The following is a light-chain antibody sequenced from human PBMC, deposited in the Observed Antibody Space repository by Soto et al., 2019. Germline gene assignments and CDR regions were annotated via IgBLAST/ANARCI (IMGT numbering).Light chain of an antibody. Sequence: EIQMTQSPSSLSASVGDRVTITCRASQSFGRYLNWYQQKPGESPQLLIYTASSLQSGVPSRFSGSGSGTDFTLTISSLQPEDFATYYCQQSSSMPWTFGQGTKVEIK. CDR2: TAS. CDR3: QQSSSMPWT. V-gene: IGKV1-39*01. CDR1: QSFGRY. J-gene: IGKJ1*01.